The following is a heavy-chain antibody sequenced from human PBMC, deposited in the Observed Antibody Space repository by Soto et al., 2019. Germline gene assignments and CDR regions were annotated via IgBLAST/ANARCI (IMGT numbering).Heavy chain of an antibody. D-gene: IGHD3-3*01. V-gene: IGHV2-5*02. Sequence: QITLNESGPTVVRPTETLTLTCRFSGFSLTTSGVGVGWIRQSPGKAPEWLALIYWDDDKRYSASLKSRLTITKDTSKNQVGLTVADLDPTDTATEYGAHRVLRTVFGLVTTTAIYFDFWGQGTPVAVSS. CDR2: IYWDDDK. J-gene: IGHJ4*02. CDR3: AHRVLRTVFGLVTTTAIYFDF. CDR1: GFSLTTSGVG.